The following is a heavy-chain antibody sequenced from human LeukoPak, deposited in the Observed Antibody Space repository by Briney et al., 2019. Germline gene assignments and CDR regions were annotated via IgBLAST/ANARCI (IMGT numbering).Heavy chain of an antibody. CDR2: INWNGGST. Sequence: GGSLRLSCAASGFTFDDYGMSWVRHAPGKGLEWVSGINWNGGSTGYADSVKGRFTISRDNAKNSLYLQMNSLRAEDTALYYCATEADDGTYGGWFDPWGQGTQVTVSS. D-gene: IGHD4-17*01. J-gene: IGHJ5*02. CDR3: ATEADDGTYGGWFDP. V-gene: IGHV3-20*04. CDR1: GFTFDDYG.